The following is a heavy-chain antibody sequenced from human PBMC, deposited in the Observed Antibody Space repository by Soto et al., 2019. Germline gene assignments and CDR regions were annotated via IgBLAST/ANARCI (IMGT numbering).Heavy chain of an antibody. D-gene: IGHD1-26*01. Sequence: QITLKESGPTLVKPTQTLTLTCTFSGFSLTTDRAGLGWIRQPPGEALEWLAVIYWDDRKTYRPSLESRLAITKDTPKNQVALTMTNMDSLDTATYYCAHAYGGRSLYWGQGTLVTVSS. CDR3: AHAYGGRSLY. V-gene: IGHV2-5*02. CDR2: IYWDDRK. J-gene: IGHJ4*02. CDR1: GFSLTTDRAG.